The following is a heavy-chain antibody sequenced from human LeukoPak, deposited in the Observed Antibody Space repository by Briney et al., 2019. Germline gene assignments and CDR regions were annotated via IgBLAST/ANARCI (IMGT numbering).Heavy chain of an antibody. D-gene: IGHD6-6*01. J-gene: IGHJ3*02. Sequence: ASVTVSCKASGYTFTGYYIHWVRQAPGQGLEWMGWIYPYSGDTNYAQNFQGRATMTRDTSISTAYMELSSLKSDDTAVYYCARDGNSGSSLDIWGQGTMVTVSS. CDR1: GYTFTGYY. CDR2: IYPYSGDT. CDR3: ARDGNSGSSLDI. V-gene: IGHV1-2*02.